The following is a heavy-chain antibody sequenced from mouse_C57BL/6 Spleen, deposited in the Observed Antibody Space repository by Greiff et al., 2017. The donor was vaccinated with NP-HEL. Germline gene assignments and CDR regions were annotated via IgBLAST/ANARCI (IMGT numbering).Heavy chain of an antibody. CDR3: ARVPYDCEGAWFAY. CDR1: GFTFSDYG. D-gene: IGHD2-4*01. CDR2: ISSGSSTI. Sequence: EVKLMESGGGLVKPGGSLKLSCAASGFTFSDYGMHWVRQAPEKGLEWVAYISSGSSTIYYADTVKGRFTISRDNAKNTLFLQMTSLRSEDTAMYYCARVPYDCEGAWFAYWGQGTLVTVSA. J-gene: IGHJ3*01. V-gene: IGHV5-17*01.